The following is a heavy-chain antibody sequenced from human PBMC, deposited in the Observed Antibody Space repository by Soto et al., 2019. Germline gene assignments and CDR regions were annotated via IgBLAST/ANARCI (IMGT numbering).Heavy chain of an antibody. D-gene: IGHD2-8*01. Sequence: GAAVQVSFKASGCTFTSSALHWVRQARGQRLEWIGWIVVGSGNTNYGQKCQERVTITRDMSTSTAYMELSSLRSEDTAVYYCAAVGGGSYCTNGVCYEDYYYGMDVWGQGTTVTVSS. CDR2: IVVGSGNT. CDR1: GCTFTSSA. V-gene: IGHV1-58*01. CDR3: AAVGGGSYCTNGVCYEDYYYGMDV. J-gene: IGHJ6*02.